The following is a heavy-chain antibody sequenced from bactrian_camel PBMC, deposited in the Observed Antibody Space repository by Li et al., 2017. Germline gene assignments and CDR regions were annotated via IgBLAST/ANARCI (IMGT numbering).Heavy chain of an antibody. D-gene: IGHD6*01. CDR3: VRDAGTPYGYNY. CDR1: GYTISSYC. CDR2: IDSDGST. Sequence: HVQLVESGGDLVQPGGSLRLSCVASGYTISSYCMGWFRQIPGKEREGVAGIDSDGSTSYADSVKGRFTISRDNAKNTVYLQMNSLKPEDTAVYYCVRDAGTPYGYNYWGQGTQVTVS. V-gene: IGHV3S9*01. J-gene: IGHJ4*01.